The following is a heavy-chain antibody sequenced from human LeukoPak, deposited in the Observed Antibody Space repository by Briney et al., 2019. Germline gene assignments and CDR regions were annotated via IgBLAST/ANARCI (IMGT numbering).Heavy chain of an antibody. D-gene: IGHD7-27*01. CDR1: GYTFTSYG. CDR3: VRTPPNWGFDY. V-gene: IGHV1-18*01. CDR2: ISAYNGNT. J-gene: IGHJ4*02. Sequence: ASVKVSCKASGYTFTSYGISWVRQAPGQGLEWMGWISAYNGNTNYAQKLQGRVTMTTDTSTSTAYMELSSLRSEDTAIYYCVRTPPNWGFDYWGQGTLVTVSS.